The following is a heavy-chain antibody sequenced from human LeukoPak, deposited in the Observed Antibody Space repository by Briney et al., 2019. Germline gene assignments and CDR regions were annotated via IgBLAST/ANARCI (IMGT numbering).Heavy chain of an antibody. CDR3: ARETLYCGGDCLDY. D-gene: IGHD2-21*02. CDR2: ISTTDTTK. J-gene: IGHJ4*02. CDR1: GFTFSSYE. V-gene: IGHV3-48*03. Sequence: PGGSLTLSCATSGFTFSSYEWNWVRQPPGKGLEWLSYISTTDTTKYYADSVKGRFTISRDNAKNSLFLHMNSLRVEDTALYYCARETLYCGGDCLDYWGQGTLVTISS.